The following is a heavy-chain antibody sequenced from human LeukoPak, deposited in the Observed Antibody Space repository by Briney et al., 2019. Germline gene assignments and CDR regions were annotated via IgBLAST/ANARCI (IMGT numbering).Heavy chain of an antibody. CDR3: AKNQFLGTEYFDWQLPFCGMDV. CDR1: GFTFSDYG. Sequence: PGRSLRLSCAASGFTFSDYGMHWVRQAPGKGLECLAVISDDGSNKYYVDSVKGRFTVSRDNSKNTLYLQMNSLRREDTAVYYCAKNQFLGTEYFDWQLPFCGMDVWGQGTTVTVSS. CDR2: ISDDGSNK. V-gene: IGHV3-30*18. D-gene: IGHD3-9*01. J-gene: IGHJ6*02.